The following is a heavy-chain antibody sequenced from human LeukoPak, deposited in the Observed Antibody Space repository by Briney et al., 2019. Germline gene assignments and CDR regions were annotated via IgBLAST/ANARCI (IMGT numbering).Heavy chain of an antibody. CDR1: GFTFSSYA. D-gene: IGHD2-21*02. V-gene: IGHV3-30-3*01. Sequence: GGSLGLSCAASGFTFSSYAMHWVRQAPGKGLEWVAVISYDGSNKYYADSVKGRFTISRDNSKNTLYLQMNSLRAEDTAVYYCATEGVVVTAQGFDYWGQGTLVTVSS. CDR2: ISYDGSNK. J-gene: IGHJ4*02. CDR3: ATEGVVVTAQGFDY.